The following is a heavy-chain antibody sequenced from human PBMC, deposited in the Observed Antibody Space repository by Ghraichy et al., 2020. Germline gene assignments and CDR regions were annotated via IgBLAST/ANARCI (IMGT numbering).Heavy chain of an antibody. CDR2: INPNSGGT. V-gene: IGHV1-2*04. D-gene: IGHD6-13*01. CDR1: GYTFTGYY. Sequence: ASVKVSCKASGYTFTGYYMHWVRQAPGQGLEWMGWINPNSGGTNYAQKFQGWVTMTRDTSISTAYMELSRLRSDDTAVYYCARDRIAAADPYYYYYGMDVWGQGTTVTVSS. CDR3: ARDRIAAADPYYYYYGMDV. J-gene: IGHJ6*02.